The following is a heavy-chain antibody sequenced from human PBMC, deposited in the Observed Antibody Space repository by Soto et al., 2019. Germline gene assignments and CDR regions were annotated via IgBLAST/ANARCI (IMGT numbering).Heavy chain of an antibody. CDR2: ISSSSSTI. CDR3: ARVVPAAMRYGMDV. V-gene: IGHV3-48*02. CDR1: GFTFSSYS. D-gene: IGHD2-2*01. J-gene: IGHJ6*02. Sequence: GGSLRLSCAASGFTFSSYSMNWVRQAPGKGLEWVSYISSSSSTIYYADSVKGRFTISRDNAENSLYLQMNSLRDEDTAVYYCARVVPAAMRYGMDVWGQGTTVTVSS.